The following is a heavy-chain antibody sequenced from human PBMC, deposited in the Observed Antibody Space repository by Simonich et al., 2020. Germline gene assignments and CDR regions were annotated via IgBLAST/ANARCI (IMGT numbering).Heavy chain of an antibody. CDR1: GDTVTGYY. CDR3: ARVRFEAFDI. Sequence: QVQLVQSGAEVKKPGASVKVSCKASGDTVTGYYMHWVGQAPGQGLEWMGCINPNSGGTNYAQKFQGRVTMTRDTSISPAYMELSRLRSDDTAVYYCARVRFEAFDIWGQGTMVTVSS. CDR2: INPNSGGT. J-gene: IGHJ3*02. V-gene: IGHV1-2*02.